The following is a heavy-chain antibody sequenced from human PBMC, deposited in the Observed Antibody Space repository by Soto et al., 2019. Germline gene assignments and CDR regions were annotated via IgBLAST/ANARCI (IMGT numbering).Heavy chain of an antibody. V-gene: IGHV1-2*02. J-gene: IGHJ6*01. D-gene: IGHD3-16*01. CDR3: AKIFGTSSIGEIYALDV. CDR1: GYVFVDSY. CDR2: INPKTGLT. Sequence: QVHLEQSGAELKKPGASVTVSCKASGYVFVDSYIHWVRQAPGQGLEWLGCINPKTGLTFSEEKFRDRVNLTSDRSLSTAYIDLKSLRRDDTAVYYCAKIFGTSSIGEIYALDVWGQGTTVTVSS.